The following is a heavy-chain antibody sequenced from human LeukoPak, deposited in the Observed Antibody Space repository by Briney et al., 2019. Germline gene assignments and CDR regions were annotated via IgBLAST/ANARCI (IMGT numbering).Heavy chain of an antibody. CDR3: ARDRGGGHMDV. D-gene: IGHD2-15*01. J-gene: IGHJ6*03. CDR1: GFTFTTYD. V-gene: IGHV3-13*01. CDR2: IGTTGDT. Sequence: GGYLRLSCAASGFTFTTYDMHWVRQATGKGLEWVSAIGTTGDTYYPGSVKGRFTISRENAKNSLYLQMNSLRAGDTAVYYCARDRGGGHMDVWGKGTTLTISS.